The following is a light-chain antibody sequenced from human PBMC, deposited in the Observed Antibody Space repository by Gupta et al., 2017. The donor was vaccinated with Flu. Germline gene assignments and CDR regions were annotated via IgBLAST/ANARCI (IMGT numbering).Light chain of an antibody. V-gene: IGKV3-20*01. CDR3: QQHDSSPVT. J-gene: IGKJ2*01. CDR1: QTISSSF. Sequence: ETVLTQSPGTLSLSPGERAALSCRASQTISSSFLAWYQQKPGQPPRLLINGASRATGIPDRFSSSGSRTDFTLTISRLEPEDFAVYYCQQHDSSPVTFGQGTKLEIK. CDR2: GAS.